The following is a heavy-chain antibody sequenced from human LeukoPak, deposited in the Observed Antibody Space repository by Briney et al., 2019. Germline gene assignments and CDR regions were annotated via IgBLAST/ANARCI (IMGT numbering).Heavy chain of an antibody. CDR3: ARDSLNSSSGWFDP. J-gene: IGHJ5*02. CDR2: IWYDGSNK. Sequence: GGSLRLSCAASGFTFSSYGMHWVRQAPGKGLEWVAVIWYDGSNKYYGDSVKGRFTISRDNSKNTLYLQMNSLRGEDTAVYYCARDSLNSSSGWFDPWGQGTLVTVSS. V-gene: IGHV3-33*01. CDR1: GFTFSSYG. D-gene: IGHD6-13*01.